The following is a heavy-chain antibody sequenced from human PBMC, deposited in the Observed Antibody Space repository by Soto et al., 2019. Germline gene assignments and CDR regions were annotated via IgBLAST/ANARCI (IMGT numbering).Heavy chain of an antibody. V-gene: IGHV4-39*01. D-gene: IGHD3-16*01. CDR1: GGPISSSSYY. CDR3: ARLRSIYDYVWGSPSYGMDV. Sequence: LSLTCTVSGGPISSSSYYWGWIRQPPGKGLEWIGSIYYSGSTYYNPSLKSRVTISVDTSKNQFSLKLSSVTAADTAVYYCARLRSIYDYVWGSPSYGMDVWGQGTTVTSP. CDR2: IYYSGST. J-gene: IGHJ6*02.